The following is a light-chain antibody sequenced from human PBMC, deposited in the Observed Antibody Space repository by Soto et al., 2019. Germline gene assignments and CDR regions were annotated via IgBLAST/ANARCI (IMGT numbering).Light chain of an antibody. V-gene: IGLV2-14*01. Sequence: QSVLTQPASVSASPGQSITISCTGTSSDVGGYNYVSWYQQHPGKVPKLIIYGVTNRPSGVSSRFSGSKSGNTASLTISGLQAEDEADYYCSSYTTSTLSYVFGTGTKGTVL. CDR3: SSYTTSTLSYV. CDR1: SSDVGGYNY. CDR2: GVT. J-gene: IGLJ1*01.